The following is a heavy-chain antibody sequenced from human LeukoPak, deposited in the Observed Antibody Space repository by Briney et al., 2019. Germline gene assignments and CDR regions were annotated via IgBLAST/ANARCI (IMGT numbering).Heavy chain of an antibody. CDR1: GFIFSTYS. J-gene: IGHJ3*01. CDR2: ISSGSSTI. CDR3: ARGTYCTNSTCYPLGVFDV. D-gene: IGHD2-8*01. V-gene: IGHV3-48*01. Sequence: GGSLSLSCEASGFIFSTYSTHWVRQAPGKGLEWISFISSGSSTIYDADSVKGRFTISRDNAKNSLSLQMNSLRAEDTAVYYCARGTYCTNSTCYPLGVFDVWGQGTMVSVSS.